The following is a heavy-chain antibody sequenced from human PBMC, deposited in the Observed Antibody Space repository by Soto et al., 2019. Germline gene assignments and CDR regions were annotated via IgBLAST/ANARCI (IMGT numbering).Heavy chain of an antibody. J-gene: IGHJ6*02. CDR2: INHSGST. D-gene: IGHD1-1*01. Sequence: PSATLSLTCALHCQSFHDSYWTWLRQPPGKGLEWIGEINHSGSTNYNPSLKSRVTISVDTSKNQFSPKLSSVTAADTAVYYCARPPRGYKYGMDVWGQGTTVT. V-gene: IGHV4-34*01. CDR3: ARPPRGYKYGMDV. CDR1: CQSFHDSY.